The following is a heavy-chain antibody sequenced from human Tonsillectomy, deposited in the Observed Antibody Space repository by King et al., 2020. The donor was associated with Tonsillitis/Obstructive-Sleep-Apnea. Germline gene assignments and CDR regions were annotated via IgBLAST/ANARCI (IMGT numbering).Heavy chain of an antibody. D-gene: IGHD3-3*01. CDR3: ARDQGMMIVGVVFYYYMDV. Sequence: GQLVQSGGGLVQPGGSLRLSCAASGFTFSSYAMHWVRQAPGKGLEYVSAISGNGGGTSYANSVKGRFTISRDNSKNTLYLQMGSLRAEDMAVYYCARDQGMMIVGVVFYYYMDVWGKGTTVTVSS. J-gene: IGHJ6*03. CDR1: GFTFSSYA. V-gene: IGHV3-64*01. CDR2: ISGNGGGT.